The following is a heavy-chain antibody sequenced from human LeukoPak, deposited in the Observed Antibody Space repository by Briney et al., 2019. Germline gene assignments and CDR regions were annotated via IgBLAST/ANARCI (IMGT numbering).Heavy chain of an antibody. V-gene: IGHV3-53*01. Sequence: GGSLRLSCAASEFPVSSNYMTWVRQAPGKGLEWVAVIYSGGSTYYADSVKCRFTISRDDSKNTLYLQMNSLRGEDTAVYYCARGTSTAYFQLYFASWGQGTLVTVSS. CDR1: EFPVSSNY. CDR3: ARGTSTAYFQLYFAS. D-gene: IGHD3-9*01. CDR2: IYSGGST. J-gene: IGHJ4*02.